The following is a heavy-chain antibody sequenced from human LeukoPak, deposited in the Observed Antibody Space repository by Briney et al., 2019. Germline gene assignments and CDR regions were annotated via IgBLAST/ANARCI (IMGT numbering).Heavy chain of an antibody. D-gene: IGHD6-13*01. J-gene: IGHJ4*02. CDR3: ARDRHTSSWYVGIGPRKGSELDY. CDR1: GGSISSYY. V-gene: IGHV4-4*07. CDR2: IYTSGST. Sequence: PSETLSLTRTVSGGSISSYYWSWIRQPAGKGLEWIGRIYTSGSTHYNPSLKSRVTMSVDTSKNQFSLKLSSVTAADTAVYYCARDRHTSSWYVGIGPRKGSELDYWGQGTLVTVSS.